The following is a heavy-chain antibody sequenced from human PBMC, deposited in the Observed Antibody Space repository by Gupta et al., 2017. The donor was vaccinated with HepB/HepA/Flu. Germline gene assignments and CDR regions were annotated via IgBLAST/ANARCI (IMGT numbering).Heavy chain of an antibody. CDR2: ITSSGHTT. CDR3: ANEIRPNDY. J-gene: IGHJ4*02. V-gene: IGHV3-23*01. Sequence: EVQLLESGGGLVQPGGSLSLSCAASGFTFSSHAMSSVRHAPGKGLEWVSSITSSGHTTYYADSVKGRFTIYRDNSKNTVFLQMNSLRVEDTAVYFCANEIRPNDYWGQGTLVTVSS. CDR1: GFTFSSHA.